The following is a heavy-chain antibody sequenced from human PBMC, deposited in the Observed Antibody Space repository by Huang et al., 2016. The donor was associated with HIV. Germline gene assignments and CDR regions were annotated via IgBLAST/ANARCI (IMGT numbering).Heavy chain of an antibody. Sequence: QGQLVESGGGVVQPGRSLRLSCAASGFSFTSYDMQWVRQVTGKGVDGVSFVTNDGNEKDYADSVKGRFTISRDNFKNTLYLQMNSLRTGDTAVYFCLPAGHVSHYYYMDVWGKGTTVIVSS. CDR3: LPAGHVSHYYYMDV. J-gene: IGHJ6*03. CDR2: VTNDGNEK. CDR1: GFSFTSYD. V-gene: IGHV3-30*03.